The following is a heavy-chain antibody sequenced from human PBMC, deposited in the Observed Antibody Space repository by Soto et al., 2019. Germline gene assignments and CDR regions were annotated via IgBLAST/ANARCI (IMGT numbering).Heavy chain of an antibody. CDR2: IWYDGNNK. V-gene: IGHV3-33*01. D-gene: IGHD5-18*01. Sequence: SLRLSCAASGFTFSIHGMHWVRQAPGKGLEWVAVIWYDGNNKYYVDSVKGRFTISRDNSKNTLYLKMNSLRVEDTAVYYCARGVGYNYGYFDFWGQGTPVTVS. CDR1: GFTFSIHG. CDR3: ARGVGYNYGYFDF. J-gene: IGHJ4*02.